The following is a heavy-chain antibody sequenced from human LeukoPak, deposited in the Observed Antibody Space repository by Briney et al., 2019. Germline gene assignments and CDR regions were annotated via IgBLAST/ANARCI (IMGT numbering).Heavy chain of an antibody. CDR1: GITFSTYW. D-gene: IGHD3-22*01. Sequence: GGSLRLSCAGSGITFSTYWMHWVRQAPGKGLVWVSRINSEGSTISYADSVKGRFTTSRDNAKNTLFLQMNSLRAEDTAVYYCARISSDSISYYDHWGREPWSPSPQ. J-gene: IGHJ4*02. CDR3: ARISSDSISYYDH. V-gene: IGHV3-74*01. CDR2: INSEGSTI.